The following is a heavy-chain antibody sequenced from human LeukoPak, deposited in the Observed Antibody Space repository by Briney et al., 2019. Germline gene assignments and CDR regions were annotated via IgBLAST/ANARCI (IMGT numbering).Heavy chain of an antibody. CDR2: ISSSGSTI. V-gene: IGHV3-48*03. CDR3: ARADAAIFFGGTYAHASDM. Sequence: GGSLRLSCADSGFSFSSYEMNCVRQAPGKGLEWVSYISSSGSTIYYADSVKGRFTISRDNAKNSLYLQMNSLRAEDTAVYYCARADAAIFFGGTYAHASDMRVQGTMVTVSS. J-gene: IGHJ3*02. D-gene: IGHD3-3*01. CDR1: GFSFSSYE.